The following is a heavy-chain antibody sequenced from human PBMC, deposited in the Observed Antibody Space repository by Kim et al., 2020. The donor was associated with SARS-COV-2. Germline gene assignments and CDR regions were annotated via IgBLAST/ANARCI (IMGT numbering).Heavy chain of an antibody. Sequence: SETLSLTCAVSGGSISSSNWWSWVRQPPGKGLEWIGEIYHSGSTNYNPSLKSRVTISVDKSKNQFSLKLSSVTAADTAVYYCARDPDWYGDKLGFDPWGQGTLVTVSS. CDR2: IYHSGST. CDR3: ARDPDWYGDKLGFDP. V-gene: IGHV4-4*02. J-gene: IGHJ5*02. CDR1: GGSISSSNW. D-gene: IGHD4-17*01.